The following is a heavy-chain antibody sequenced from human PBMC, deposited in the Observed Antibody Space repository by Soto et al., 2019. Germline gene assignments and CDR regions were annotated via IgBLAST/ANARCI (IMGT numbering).Heavy chain of an antibody. CDR2: IFYSGST. CDR1: GGSIISGNYY. J-gene: IGHJ4*02. V-gene: IGHV4-30-4*01. CDR3: ARTAGNVYQLLFSY. Sequence: SETLSLTCTVSGGSIISGNYYWTWIRQPPGKGLEWIGYIFYSGSTSYNPSLKSRVTIAVDTSKNQFSLKLSSVTAADTAVYYCARTAGNVYQLLFSYWGQGTLVTVSS. D-gene: IGHD2-2*01.